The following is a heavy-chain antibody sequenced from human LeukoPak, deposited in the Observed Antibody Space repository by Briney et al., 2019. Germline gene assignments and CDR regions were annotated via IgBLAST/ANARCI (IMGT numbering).Heavy chain of an antibody. CDR2: INPGGGST. Sequence: ASVKVSCKASGDIFTSYYVHWVRQAPGQGLEWMGIINPGGGSTSYAQNFQGRVTMTRDTSTSTVYMELSSLRSEDTAVYYCARDHNFRDYYDSSGYLNWFDPWGQGTLVTVSS. CDR1: GDIFTSYY. CDR3: ARDHNFRDYYDSSGYLNWFDP. J-gene: IGHJ5*02. D-gene: IGHD3-22*01. V-gene: IGHV1-46*01.